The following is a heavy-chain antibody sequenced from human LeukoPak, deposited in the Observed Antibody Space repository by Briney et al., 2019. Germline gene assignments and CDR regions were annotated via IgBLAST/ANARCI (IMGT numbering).Heavy chain of an antibody. J-gene: IGHJ3*02. CDR1: GGSISSSTHY. Sequence: SETLSLTCTVSGGSISSSTHYWGWIRQSPGKGLEWIGSMYNSGSISYNPSLRSRVTITVDTSKNQFSLNFNSVTSADTALYFCARNETSGYFDIWGQGTMVTVSS. CDR2: MYNSGSI. V-gene: IGHV4-39*01. D-gene: IGHD3-22*01. CDR3: ARNETSGYFDI.